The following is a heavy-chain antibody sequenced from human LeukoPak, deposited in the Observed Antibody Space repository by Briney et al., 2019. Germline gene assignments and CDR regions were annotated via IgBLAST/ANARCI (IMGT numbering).Heavy chain of an antibody. D-gene: IGHD4-11*01. CDR2: IYPGDSDI. Sequence: PGESLKISCKGSGYSFTSYWIGWVRQMPGKGLEWMGIIYPGDSDIRYSPSFQGQVTISADKSISTTYLQWSSLKASDTAMYYCARLTMTTRHRYYFDYWGQGTLVTVSS. V-gene: IGHV5-51*01. J-gene: IGHJ4*02. CDR3: ARLTMTTRHRYYFDY. CDR1: GYSFTSYW.